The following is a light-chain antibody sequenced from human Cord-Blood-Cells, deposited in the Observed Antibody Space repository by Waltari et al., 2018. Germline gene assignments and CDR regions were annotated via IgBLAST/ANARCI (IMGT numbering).Light chain of an antibody. Sequence: DIQMTQSPSSMSASVGKSVTITCRASQIISSYLNWYQQKPGKAPKLLIYAASSLQSGVPSRFSGSGSGTDFTLTISSLQPEDFATYYCQQSYSTPTFGQGTKLEIK. J-gene: IGKJ2*01. CDR1: QIISSY. V-gene: IGKV1-39*01. CDR3: QQSYSTPT. CDR2: AAS.